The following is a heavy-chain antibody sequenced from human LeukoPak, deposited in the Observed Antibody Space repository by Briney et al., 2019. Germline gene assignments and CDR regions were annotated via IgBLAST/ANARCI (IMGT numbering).Heavy chain of an antibody. CDR1: GFTLTNYA. J-gene: IGHJ4*02. Sequence: RGSLRPSCAASGFTLTNYAMSWVRQAPRKGREWGSGISGSGGSTYYAASVKGRFTISRDSSKSTLYLQMSSLRAEDTAVYYCAKDHGYDCSTTSCYTYWGQGTLVTVSS. V-gene: IGHV3-23*01. CDR3: AKDHGYDCSTTSCYTY. CDR2: ISGSGGST. D-gene: IGHD2-2*02.